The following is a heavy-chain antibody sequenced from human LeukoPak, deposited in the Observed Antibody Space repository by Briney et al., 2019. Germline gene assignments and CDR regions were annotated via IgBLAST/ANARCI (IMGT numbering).Heavy chain of an antibody. CDR3: ARGDAFWSASYRYWFDP. Sequence: ASVKVSCKASGYTFTDYHMHWVRQAPGQGLEWMGWINPNNGGTKYAQEFEGRVTMTRDTSISTAYMEVSRLRSDDTRVYYCARGDAFWSASYRYWFDPWGLGTLVTVSS. D-gene: IGHD3-3*01. CDR2: INPNNGGT. J-gene: IGHJ5*02. CDR1: GYTFTDYH. V-gene: IGHV1-2*02.